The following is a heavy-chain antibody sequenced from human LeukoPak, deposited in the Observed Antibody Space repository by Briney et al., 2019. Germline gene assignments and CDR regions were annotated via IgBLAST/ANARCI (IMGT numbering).Heavy chain of an antibody. CDR1: GFTFSSYW. D-gene: IGHD6-19*01. Sequence: GGSLRLSCVASGFTFSSYWMSWVRQAPGKGLEWVANIRQDGSEIYYVDSVKGRFTISRDNAKNSLYLQMNSLRVEDTAWYYCARDSSGWALHSFDIWGQGTLVTASS. CDR3: ARDSSGWALHSFDI. V-gene: IGHV3-7*04. J-gene: IGHJ3*02. CDR2: IRQDGSEI.